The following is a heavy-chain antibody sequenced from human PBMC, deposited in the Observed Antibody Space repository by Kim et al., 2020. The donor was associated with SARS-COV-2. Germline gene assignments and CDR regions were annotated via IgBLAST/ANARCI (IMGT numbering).Heavy chain of an antibody. J-gene: IGHJ3*02. D-gene: IGHD3-22*01. Sequence: YADSVKGRFTISRDNSKNTLYLQMNSLRAEDTAVYYCAREGSGYGFFDIWGQGTMVTVSS. V-gene: IGHV3-30*01. CDR3: AREGSGYGFFDI.